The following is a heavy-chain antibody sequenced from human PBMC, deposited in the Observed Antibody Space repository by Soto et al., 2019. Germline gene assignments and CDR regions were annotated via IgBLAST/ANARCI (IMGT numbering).Heavy chain of an antibody. J-gene: IGHJ5*02. CDR2: TYHSGST. CDR3: ARDCRPTTVTTKRRQENNWFDP. CDR1: GGSISSGGYS. D-gene: IGHD4-17*01. V-gene: IGHV4-30-2*01. Sequence: SETLSLTCAVSGGSISSGGYSWSWIRQPPGKGLEWIGYTYHSGSTNYNPSLKSRVTISVDTSKNQFSLKLSSVTAADTAVYYCARDCRPTTVTTKRRQENNWFDPWGQGTLVTVSS.